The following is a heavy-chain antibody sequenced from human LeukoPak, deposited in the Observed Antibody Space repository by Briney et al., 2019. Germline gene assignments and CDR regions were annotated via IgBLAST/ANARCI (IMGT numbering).Heavy chain of an antibody. J-gene: IGHJ4*02. Sequence: GASVKVSCKASGYTFTSYGISWVRQAPGQGLEWMGWINPNSGGTNYAQKFQGRVTMTRDTSISTAYMELSRLRSDDTAVYYCARTLSDFWSGSHSSLAYWGQGTLVTVSS. D-gene: IGHD3-3*01. V-gene: IGHV1-2*02. CDR1: GYTFTSYG. CDR3: ARTLSDFWSGSHSSLAY. CDR2: INPNSGGT.